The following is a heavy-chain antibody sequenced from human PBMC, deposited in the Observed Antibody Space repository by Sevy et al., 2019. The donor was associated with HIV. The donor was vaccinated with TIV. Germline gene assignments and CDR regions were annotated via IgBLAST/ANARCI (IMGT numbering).Heavy chain of an antibody. CDR3: ARIGHPTGYSSSWYGTFDY. CDR1: GFTFSSYS. D-gene: IGHD6-13*01. V-gene: IGHV3-21*01. CDR2: ISSSSSYI. Sequence: GGCLRLSCAASGFTFSSYSMNWVRQAPGKGLEWVSSISSSSSYIYYADSVKGRFTISRDNAKNSLYLQMNSLRAEDTAVYYCARIGHPTGYSSSWYGTFDYWGQGTLVTVSS. J-gene: IGHJ4*02.